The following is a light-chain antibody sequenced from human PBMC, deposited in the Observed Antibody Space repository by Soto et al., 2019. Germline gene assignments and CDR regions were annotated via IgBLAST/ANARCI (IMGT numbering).Light chain of an antibody. Sequence: EIVLTQSPGTLSLSPGERATLSCRASQYVSTTFFAWYQQKPGQAPRLLIYGTSNRATGIPDRFSGSGSGTDFTLTISRREPEDFAVYYCQQYGSSPLTFGGGTRMEIK. J-gene: IGKJ4*01. CDR2: GTS. CDR1: QYVSTTF. CDR3: QQYGSSPLT. V-gene: IGKV3-20*01.